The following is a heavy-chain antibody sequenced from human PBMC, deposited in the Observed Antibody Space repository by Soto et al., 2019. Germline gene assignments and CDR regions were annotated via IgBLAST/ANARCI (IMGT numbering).Heavy chain of an antibody. J-gene: IGHJ6*02. CDR3: AREMITGTTDGEVYYYYGTDV. CDR2: IKQDGSEK. Sequence: PGGSLRLSCAASGFTFSSYWMSWVRQAPGKGLEWVANIKQDGSEKYYVDSVKGRFTISRDNAKNSLYLQMNSLRAEDTAVYYCAREMITGTTDGEVYYYYGTDVRGQGPTVTVSS. CDR1: GFTFSSYW. V-gene: IGHV3-7*01. D-gene: IGHD1-7*01.